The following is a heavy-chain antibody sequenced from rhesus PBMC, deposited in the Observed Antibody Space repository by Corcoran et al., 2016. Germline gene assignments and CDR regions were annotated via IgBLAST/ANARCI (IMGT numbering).Heavy chain of an antibody. Sequence: QVQLQESGPGLVKPSETLSLTCAVSGASISSYWWKWSRQTHGKALEWIGEINGGTGSTNYSPSLKSRVTISKDASKNQFSLNLSSVTGADTALYYCTNLFTYYAPLDYWGQGVLVTVSS. CDR3: TNLFTYYAPLDY. CDR2: INGGTGST. CDR1: GASISSYW. J-gene: IGHJ4*01. V-gene: IGHV4-80*01. D-gene: IGHD2-15*01.